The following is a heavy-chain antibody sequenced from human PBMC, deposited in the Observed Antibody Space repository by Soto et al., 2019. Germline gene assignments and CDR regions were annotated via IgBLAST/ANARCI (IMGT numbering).Heavy chain of an antibody. CDR3: ARDRLAGYSSSPPSP. D-gene: IGHD6-13*01. V-gene: IGHV1-18*01. J-gene: IGHJ5*02. Sequence: GASVKVSCKASGYTFTSYGISWVRQAPGQGLEWMGWISAYNGNTNYAQKLQGRVTMTTDTSTSTAYMELRSLRSDDTAVYYCARDRLAGYSSSPPSPWGQGTLVTVSS. CDR2: ISAYNGNT. CDR1: GYTFTSYG.